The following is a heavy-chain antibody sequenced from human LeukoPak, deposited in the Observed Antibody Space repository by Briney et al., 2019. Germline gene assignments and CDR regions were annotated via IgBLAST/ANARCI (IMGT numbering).Heavy chain of an antibody. Sequence: PGGSPRLSCAASGFTVSSNYMSWVRQAPGKGLEWVSVIYSGGSTYYADSVKGRFTISRDNSKNTLYLQMNSLRAEDTAVYYCARVVKWYLGTFDYWGQGTLVTVSS. D-gene: IGHD2-15*01. CDR2: IYSGGST. CDR3: ARVVKWYLGTFDY. V-gene: IGHV3-66*01. J-gene: IGHJ4*02. CDR1: GFTVSSNY.